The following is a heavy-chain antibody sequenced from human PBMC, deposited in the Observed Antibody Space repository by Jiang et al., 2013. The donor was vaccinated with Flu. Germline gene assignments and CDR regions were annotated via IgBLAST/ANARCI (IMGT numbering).Heavy chain of an antibody. CDR1: GYTFTSYA. V-gene: IGHV7-4-1*02. CDR3: ARVGGLVAASSDAFDI. D-gene: IGHD6-25*01. CDR2: INTNTGNP. Sequence: QSGSELKKPGASVKVSCKASGYTFTSYAMNWVRQAPGQGLEWMGWINTNTGNPTYAQGFTGRFVFSLDTSVSTAYLQISSLKAEDTAVYYCARVGGLVAASSDAFDIVGPRDNGHRLF. J-gene: IGHJ3*02.